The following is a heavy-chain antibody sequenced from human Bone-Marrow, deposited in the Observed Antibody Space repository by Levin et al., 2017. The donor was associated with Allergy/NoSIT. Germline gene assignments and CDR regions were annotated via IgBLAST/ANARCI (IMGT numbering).Heavy chain of an antibody. V-gene: IGHV5-51*01. CDR1: GYSFTSYW. D-gene: IGHD3-22*01. CDR2: IYPGDSDT. J-gene: IGHJ1*01. Sequence: GESLKISCKGSGYSFTSYWIGWVRQMPGKGLEWMGIIYPGDSDTRYSPSFQGQVTISADKSISTAYLQWSSLKASDTAMYYCARPEKPHYYDSSGYYPEYFQHWGQGTLVTVSS. CDR3: ARPEKPHYYDSSGYYPEYFQH.